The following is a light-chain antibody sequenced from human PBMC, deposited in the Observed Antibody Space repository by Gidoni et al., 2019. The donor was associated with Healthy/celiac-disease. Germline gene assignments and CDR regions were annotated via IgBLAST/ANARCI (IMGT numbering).Light chain of an antibody. Sequence: QSALTQPPSASGSPGQSVTISCTGTRSDVGGYNYVSWYQQHPGKAPQLMIYEVSKRPSGVPDRFSGSKSGNTASLTVSGLQAEDEADYYCSSYAGSNSWVFGTGTKVTVL. J-gene: IGLJ1*01. CDR3: SSYAGSNSWV. V-gene: IGLV2-8*01. CDR2: EVS. CDR1: RSDVGGYNY.